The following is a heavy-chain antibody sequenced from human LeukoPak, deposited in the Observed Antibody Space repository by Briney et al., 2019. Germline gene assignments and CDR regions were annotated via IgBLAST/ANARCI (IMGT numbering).Heavy chain of an antibody. J-gene: IGHJ4*02. CDR1: GFTFDDYA. D-gene: IGHD5-12*01. CDR3: ARKIESGAAHYFDY. Sequence: PGGSLRLSCAASGFTFDDYAMHWVRQPPGKGLEWVSGISWNSDNIAFADFVKGRFTISRDNAKSSLYLQMNSLRVEDTALYFCARKIESGAAHYFDYWGQGTLVTVSS. V-gene: IGHV3-9*01. CDR2: ISWNSDNI.